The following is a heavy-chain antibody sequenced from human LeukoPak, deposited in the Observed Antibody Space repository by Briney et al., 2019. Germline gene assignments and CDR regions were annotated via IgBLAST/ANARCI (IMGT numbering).Heavy chain of an antibody. CDR2: ISYDGSNK. J-gene: IGHJ4*02. CDR1: GFTFSNYA. V-gene: IGHV3-30*18. Sequence: GSLRLSCAAPGFTFSNYAMHWVRQAPGKGLEWVAVISYDGSNKYYADSVKGRFTISRDNSKNTLYLQMNSLRPEDTAVYYCAKDLAAAGCDYWGQGTLVTVSS. CDR3: AKDLAAAGCDY. D-gene: IGHD6-13*01.